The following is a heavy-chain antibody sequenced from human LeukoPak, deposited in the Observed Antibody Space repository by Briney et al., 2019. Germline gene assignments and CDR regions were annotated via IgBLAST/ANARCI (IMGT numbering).Heavy chain of an antibody. CDR2: IKQDGSEK. V-gene: IGHV3-7*01. CDR1: GFTFSSYW. J-gene: IGHJ4*02. Sequence: GGSLRLSCAASGFTFSSYWMSWVRQAPGKGLEWVANIKQDGSEKYYVDSVKGRFTISRDNAKNSLYLQMNSLRAEDTAVYYCAREQWGVYKPEPFDYWGQGTLVTVSS. D-gene: IGHD6-13*01. CDR3: AREQWGVYKPEPFDY.